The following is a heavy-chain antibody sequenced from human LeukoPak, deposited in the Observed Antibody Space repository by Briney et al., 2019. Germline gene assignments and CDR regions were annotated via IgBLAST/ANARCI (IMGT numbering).Heavy chain of an antibody. J-gene: IGHJ4*02. V-gene: IGHV3-30*02. CDR2: IRYDGSNK. CDR1: GFTFNNYA. CDR3: AKGYSSGWTRTQYFDY. D-gene: IGHD6-19*01. Sequence: PGGSLRLSCAASGFTFNNYAMSWVRQAPGKGLEWVAFIRYDGSNKYYADSVKGRFTISRDNSKNTLYLQMNSLRAEDTAVYYCAKGYSSGWTRTQYFDYWGQGTLVTVSS.